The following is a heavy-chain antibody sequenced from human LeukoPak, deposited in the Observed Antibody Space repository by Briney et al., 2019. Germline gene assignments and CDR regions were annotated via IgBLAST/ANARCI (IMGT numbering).Heavy chain of an antibody. D-gene: IGHD2-15*01. V-gene: IGHV1-18*03. J-gene: IGHJ4*02. CDR1: GYTFTSYG. CDR2: ISAYSGNT. CDR3: ARDNLAAIAGWGLDY. Sequence: GASVKVSCKASGYTFTSYGISWVRQAPGQGLEWMGWISAYSGNTYYAPNLQGRVTMTTDTSTSTAYMELRSLRSDDMAVYYCARDNLAAIAGWGLDYWGQGTLVTVSS.